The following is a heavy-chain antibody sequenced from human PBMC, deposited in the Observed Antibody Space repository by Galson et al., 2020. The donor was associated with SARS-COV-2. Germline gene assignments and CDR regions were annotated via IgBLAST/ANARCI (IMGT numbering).Heavy chain of an antibody. CDR3: AIDHMKNRRDRYYYYGLDV. CDR1: GDSISRTTYY. V-gene: IGHV4-39*07. J-gene: IGHJ6*02. D-gene: IGHD3-9*01. Sequence: ASETLSLTCSVSGDSISRTTYYWTWIRQSPGQGLEWIGTISHSGTTYYNPSLKSRVTISVDTSKNQFSLGLRSVTVADTAVYFCAIDHMKNRRDRYYYYGLDVWGEGATVSVSS. CDR2: ISHSGTT.